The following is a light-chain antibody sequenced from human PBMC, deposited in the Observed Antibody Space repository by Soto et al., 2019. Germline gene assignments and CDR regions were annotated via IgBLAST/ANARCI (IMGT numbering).Light chain of an antibody. CDR1: SSDIGAYDY. V-gene: IGLV2-8*01. CDR2: EVG. J-gene: IGLJ1*01. CDR3: CSYAGSYYV. Sequence: QSALTQPPSASGSPGQSVTISCTGTSSDIGAYDYVSWYQHHPGKAPKLMIYEVGERPSGVPDRFSGSKSGNTASLTISGLQAEDEADYYCCSYAGSYYVFGTGTKLTVL.